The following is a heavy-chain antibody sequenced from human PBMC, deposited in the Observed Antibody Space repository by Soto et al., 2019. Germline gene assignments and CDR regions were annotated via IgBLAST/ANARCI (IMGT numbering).Heavy chain of an antibody. CDR1: GGSIRVQSYY. CDR2: SYYSGTS. CDR3: TRRYNWNDYYFDP. D-gene: IGHD1-20*01. V-gene: IGHV4-39*01. J-gene: IGHJ5*02. Sequence: SETLSLTCTVSGGSIRVQSYYWTWIRQTPGKGLEWVGSSYYSGTSYFNPALKGRVTISVDTSTNQFSLRLTSVTAADTAVYYCTRRYNWNDYYFDPWGQGTPVTVSS.